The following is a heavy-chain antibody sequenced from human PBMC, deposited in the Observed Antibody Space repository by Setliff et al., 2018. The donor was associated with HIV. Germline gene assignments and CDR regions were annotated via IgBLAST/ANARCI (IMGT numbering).Heavy chain of an antibody. CDR3: ARASYYYDSSGSFYFDY. J-gene: IGHJ4*02. V-gene: IGHV1-69*06. Sequence: GASVKVSCKASGDTFSNYAISWVRQAPGQGLEWMGGIIPIFGTANYAQKFEGRVTITADKSTSTAYMEVNSLRFEDTAVYYCARASYYYDSSGSFYFDYWGQGTLVTVSS. D-gene: IGHD3-22*01. CDR1: GDTFSNYA. CDR2: IIPIFGTA.